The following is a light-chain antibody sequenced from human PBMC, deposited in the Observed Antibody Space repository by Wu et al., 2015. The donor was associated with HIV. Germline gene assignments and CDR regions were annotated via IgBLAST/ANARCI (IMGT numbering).Light chain of an antibody. J-gene: IGKJ2*01. CDR1: QSVSSN. V-gene: IGKV3-15*01. CDR2: GAS. Sequence: ETVMTQSPATLSVSPGERATLSCRASQSVSSNLAWYQQKRGQAPSLLIYGASTRATGVPARFGGNGSGTEFTLTINNLQSEDFAFYYCQQYHSWPYTFGQGTKLEIK. CDR3: QQYHSWPYT.